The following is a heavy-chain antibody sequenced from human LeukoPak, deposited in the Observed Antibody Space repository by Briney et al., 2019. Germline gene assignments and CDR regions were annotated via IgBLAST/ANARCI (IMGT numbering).Heavy chain of an antibody. CDR1: GFTFSNYW. Sequence: GGSLRLSCAASGFTFSNYWMHWVRQAPGKGLVWVSRINSDGSSASYADSVKGRFTMSRDNAKNTLYLQMNSPRAEDTAVYYCVRGSAAGDYWGQGTLVTVSS. J-gene: IGHJ4*02. V-gene: IGHV3-74*01. CDR2: INSDGSSA. D-gene: IGHD3-10*01. CDR3: VRGSAAGDY.